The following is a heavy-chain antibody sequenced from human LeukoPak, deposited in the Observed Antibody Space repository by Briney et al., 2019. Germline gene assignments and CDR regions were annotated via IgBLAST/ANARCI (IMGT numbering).Heavy chain of an antibody. J-gene: IGHJ4*02. Sequence: GGSLRLSCAASGFIFSAYEMNWVCQAPGKGLEWVSYISSSGSTIYYADSVKGRFTISRDNAKKSLYLQMNSLRAEDTAVYYCARVYSSGWSYWGQGTLVTVSS. V-gene: IGHV3-48*03. CDR2: ISSSGSTI. CDR3: ARVYSSGWSY. D-gene: IGHD6-19*01. CDR1: GFIFSAYE.